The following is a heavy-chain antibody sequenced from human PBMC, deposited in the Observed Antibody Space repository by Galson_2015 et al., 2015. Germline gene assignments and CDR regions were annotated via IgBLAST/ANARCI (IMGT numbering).Heavy chain of an antibody. V-gene: IGHV3-23*01. CDR2: ISGSGGTT. CDR1: GFTFSSYA. D-gene: IGHD5-12*01. CDR3: ARWDSYSGDEGPYYFDY. Sequence: SLRLSCAASGFTFSSYAMNWVRQAPGKGLEWVSGISGSGGTTYYADSLKGRFTMSRDNSKNTVYLQMNSLSAEDTAVYYCARWDSYSGDEGPYYFDYWGQGTRVTVSS. J-gene: IGHJ4*02.